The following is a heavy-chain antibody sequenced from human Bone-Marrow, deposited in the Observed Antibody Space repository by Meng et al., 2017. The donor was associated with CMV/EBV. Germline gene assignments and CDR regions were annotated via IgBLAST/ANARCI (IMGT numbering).Heavy chain of an antibody. CDR3: ARPLLGQASFEY. CDR1: GGSISSSSYY. V-gene: IGHV4-39*01. J-gene: IGHJ4*02. CDR2: LYYSGST. Sequence: SETLSLTCTVSGGSISSSSYYWGWIRQPPGKGLEWIGSLYYSGSTYYNPSLKSRVTISVDTSKNQFTLKLSSVTAADTAVYYCARPLLGQASFEYWGQGTLVTVSS.